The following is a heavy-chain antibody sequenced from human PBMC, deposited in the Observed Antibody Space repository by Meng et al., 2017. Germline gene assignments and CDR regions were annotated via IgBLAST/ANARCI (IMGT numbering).Heavy chain of an antibody. CDR1: GFTFADYG. J-gene: IGHJ6*02. D-gene: IGHD1-26*01. V-gene: IGHV3-48*03. CDR2: ISSSGSAI. Sequence: GGSLRLSCAASGFTFADYGMSWVRQAPGKGLEWVSYISSSGSAIYYADSVKGRFTISRDNAKNSLYLQMNSLRAEDTAVYYCARDRVLLVSNGSGMDVWGQGTTVTVSS. CDR3: ARDRVLLVSNGSGMDV.